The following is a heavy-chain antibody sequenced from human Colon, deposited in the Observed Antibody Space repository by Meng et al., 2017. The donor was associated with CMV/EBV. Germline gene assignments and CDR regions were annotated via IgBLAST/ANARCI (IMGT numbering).Heavy chain of an antibody. V-gene: IGHV6-1*01. D-gene: IGHD6-25*01. CDR3: ARGAARSLDF. CDR1: GESVSNNDVA. Sequence: SGESVSNNDVAWNWIRQSPSRGLEWMGRIYYRSRWFNEYAPSVKSRITLYADTSKNQYSVQLNSVTPEDTAVYYCARGAARSLDFWGQGTLVTVSS. J-gene: IGHJ4*02. CDR2: IYYRSRWFN.